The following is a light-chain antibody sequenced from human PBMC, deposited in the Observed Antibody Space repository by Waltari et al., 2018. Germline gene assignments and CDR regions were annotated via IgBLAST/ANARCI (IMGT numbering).Light chain of an antibody. J-gene: IGLJ3*02. CDR3: AAWDDSLNVWV. Sequence: QSMLTQPPSASGTPGQKVTVSCSGGSSNIGPNTVNWYRQFPGTAPKLLIYAHTQRPAGVPDRVSGSKSGASASLDIGGLESGDEAQYFCAAWDDSLNVWVFGGGTKVTVL. CDR2: AHT. CDR1: SSNIGPNT. V-gene: IGLV1-44*01.